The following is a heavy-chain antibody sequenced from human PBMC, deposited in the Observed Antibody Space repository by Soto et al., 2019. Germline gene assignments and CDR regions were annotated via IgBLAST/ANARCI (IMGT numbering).Heavy chain of an antibody. CDR3: AGGWWYYFDY. CDR1: GGSISSYY. V-gene: IGHV4-59*08. CDR2: IYYSGST. J-gene: IGHJ4*02. Sequence: SETLSLTCTVSGGSISSYYWSWIRQPPGKGLEWIGYIYYSGSTNYNPSLKSRVTISVDTSKNQFSLKLSSVTAADTAVYYCAGGWWYYFDYWGQGTLVTVSS. D-gene: IGHD6-19*01.